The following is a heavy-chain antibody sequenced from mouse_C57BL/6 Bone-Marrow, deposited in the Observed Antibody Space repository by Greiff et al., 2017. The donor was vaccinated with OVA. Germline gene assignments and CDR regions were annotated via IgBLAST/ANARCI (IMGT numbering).Heavy chain of an antibody. CDR3: AREEKNYYGRGYFDY. D-gene: IGHD1-1*01. CDR1: GFTFSDYY. CDR2: INYDGSST. Sequence: EVQLVESEGGLVQPGSSMKLSCTASGFTFSDYYMAWVRQVPEKGLEWVANINYDGSSTYYLDSLKSRFIISRDNAKNILYLQMSSLKSEDTATYYCAREEKNYYGRGYFDYWGQGTTLTVSS. V-gene: IGHV5-16*01. J-gene: IGHJ2*01.